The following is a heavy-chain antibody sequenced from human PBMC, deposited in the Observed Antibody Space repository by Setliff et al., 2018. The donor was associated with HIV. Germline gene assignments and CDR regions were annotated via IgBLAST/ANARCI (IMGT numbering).Heavy chain of an antibody. V-gene: IGHV5-51*01. J-gene: IGHJ3*01. Sequence: GESLKISCHLSGYSFVDFWIGWVRQMPGKGLEWMGIIFPGDSDTRFSPSFQGQVSLSVDKSATTAYLHWSSLKASDTAIYYCARRSVSHGNGFGLWGQGTLVTVSS. CDR2: IFPGDSDT. D-gene: IGHD3-10*01. CDR1: GYSFVDFW. CDR3: ARRSVSHGNGFGL.